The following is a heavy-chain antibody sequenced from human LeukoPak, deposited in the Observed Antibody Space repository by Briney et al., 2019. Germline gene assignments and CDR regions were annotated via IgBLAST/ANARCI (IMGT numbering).Heavy chain of an antibody. V-gene: IGHV1-2*02. CDR2: INPNSGGT. CDR3: ARYYYDSSGYYYPSDY. CDR1: GYTFTGYY. D-gene: IGHD3-22*01. Sequence: ASVKVSCKASGYTFTGYYMHWVRQAPGQGLEWMGWINPNSGGTNYAQKLQGRVTMTRDTSISTAYMEQSRLRSDDTAVYYCARYYYDSSGYYYPSDYWGQGTLVTVSS. J-gene: IGHJ4*02.